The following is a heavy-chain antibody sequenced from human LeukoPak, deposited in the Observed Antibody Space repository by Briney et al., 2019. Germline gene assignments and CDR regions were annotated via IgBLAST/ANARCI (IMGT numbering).Heavy chain of an antibody. Sequence: GGSLRLSCAASGFTFSSYAMSWVRQAPGKELEWVSAISGSGGSTYYADSVKGRFTISRDNSKNTLYLQMNSLRSEDTAVYYCARDVPYSSGWSYYYYYGMDVWGQGTTVTVSS. CDR2: ISGSGGST. V-gene: IGHV3-23*01. D-gene: IGHD6-19*01. J-gene: IGHJ6*02. CDR3: ARDVPYSSGWSYYYYYGMDV. CDR1: GFTFSSYA.